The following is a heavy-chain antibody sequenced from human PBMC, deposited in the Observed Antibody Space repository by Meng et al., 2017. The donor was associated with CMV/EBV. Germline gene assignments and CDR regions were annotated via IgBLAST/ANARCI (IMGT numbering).Heavy chain of an antibody. J-gene: IGHJ5*02. CDR3: ARVWALSGPVIGDWFDP. V-gene: IGHV3-7*01. CDR2: IKQDGSDK. CDR1: GFTFSSYW. Sequence: GESLKISCVASGFTFSSYWMSWVRQAPGKGLEWLANIKQDGSDKYYVDSVKGRFTISRDNPKNSLFLQMNSLRAEDTAVYYCARVWALSGPVIGDWFDPWGQGTLVTVSS. D-gene: IGHD1-26*01.